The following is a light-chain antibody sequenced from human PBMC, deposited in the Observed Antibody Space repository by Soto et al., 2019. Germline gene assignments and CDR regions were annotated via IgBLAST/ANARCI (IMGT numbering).Light chain of an antibody. V-gene: IGKV3-15*01. CDR3: QQYNNWPET. CDR2: DAS. J-gene: IGKJ1*01. CDR1: QSVSSN. Sequence: EIVMTQSPAALSMSTGERATLSCRASQSVSSNLAWYQQKVGQAPKLLIYDASTRATGVPARFSGIGPGTEFTLTISSLQSEDFAVYYCQQYNNWPETFGQGTKV.